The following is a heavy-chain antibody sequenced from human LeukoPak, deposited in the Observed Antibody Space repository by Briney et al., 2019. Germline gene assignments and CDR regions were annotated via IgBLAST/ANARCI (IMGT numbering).Heavy chain of an antibody. CDR3: AREGYYYYMDV. Sequence: GGSLRLSCAASGFTFSSYWMHCVRQAPGKGLVWVSRINSDGSSTSYTDSVKGRFTISRDNAKNTLYLQMNSLRAEDTPVYYCAREGYYYYMDVWGKGTTVTVSS. CDR2: INSDGSST. CDR1: GFTFSSYW. V-gene: IGHV3-74*01. J-gene: IGHJ6*03.